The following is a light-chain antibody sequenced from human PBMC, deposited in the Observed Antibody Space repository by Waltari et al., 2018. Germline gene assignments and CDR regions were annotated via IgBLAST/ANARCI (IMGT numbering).Light chain of an antibody. Sequence: DIQMTQSPSTLHASVGDRVTITCRASQSIGSWVAWYQQKPGKAPKLLIYEATSLESGVPSRFSASGSGTEFTLTISSLQPDDFATYYCQRYNSYPITFGPGTKVDI. CDR3: QRYNSYPIT. J-gene: IGKJ3*01. CDR2: EAT. CDR1: QSIGSW. V-gene: IGKV1-5*03.